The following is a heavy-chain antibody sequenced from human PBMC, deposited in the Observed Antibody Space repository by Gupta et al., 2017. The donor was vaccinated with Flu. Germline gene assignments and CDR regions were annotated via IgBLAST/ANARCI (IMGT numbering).Heavy chain of an antibody. CDR2: INQSGST. V-gene: IGHV4-34*01. D-gene: IGHD2-2*01. Sequence: QVQLQQWGAGLLKPSETLSLTCAVYGGSFSGYYWSWIRQPPGKGLEWIGEINQSGSTNYNPSLKSRVTISVDTSKNQFSLKLSSVTAADTAVYYCARSLGPSWPFDYWGQGTLVTVSS. CDR3: ARSLGPSWPFDY. CDR1: GGSFSGYY. J-gene: IGHJ4*02.